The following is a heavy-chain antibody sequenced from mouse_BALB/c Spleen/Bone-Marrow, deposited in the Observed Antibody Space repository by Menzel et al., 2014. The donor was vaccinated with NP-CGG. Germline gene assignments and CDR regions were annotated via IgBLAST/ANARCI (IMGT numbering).Heavy chain of an antibody. CDR3: ARALGDGYYYAMDY. V-gene: IGHV1-69*02. Sequence: QVQLKESGAELVKPGAPVKLSCKASGYTFTSYWMNWVKQGPGRGLEWIGRIDPSDSETHYNQKFKDKATLTVDKSSSTAYIQVSSLTSEDSAVYHCARALGDGYYYAMDYWGQGTSVTVSS. D-gene: IGHD2-3*01. CDR2: IDPSDSET. J-gene: IGHJ4*01. CDR1: GYTFTSYW.